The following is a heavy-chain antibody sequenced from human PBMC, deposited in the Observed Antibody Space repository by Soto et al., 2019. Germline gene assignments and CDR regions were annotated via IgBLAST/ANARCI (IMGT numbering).Heavy chain of an antibody. CDR1: AGTFNRYA. D-gene: IGHD5-18*01. CDR3: ARQKRDTPTVPFDD. J-gene: IGHJ4*02. Sequence: QAQLVQSGAEVKNPGSSVKVSCMSSAGTFNRYAINWVRQAPGHGLEWLGGLVPLFGTPNYAQKFQDRVTIAADESTNTTSMELRGLTSDDTAVYYCARQKRDTPTVPFDDWGQGTLVTVSS. CDR2: LVPLFGTP. V-gene: IGHV1-69*01.